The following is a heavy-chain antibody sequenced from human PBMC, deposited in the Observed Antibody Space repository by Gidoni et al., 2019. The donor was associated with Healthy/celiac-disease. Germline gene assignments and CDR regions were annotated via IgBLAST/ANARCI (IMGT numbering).Heavy chain of an antibody. V-gene: IGHV1-69*01. Sequence: QVQLVQSGAEVTKPGSSVKVSCKASGGTFSSYAISWVRQAPGQGLEWMGGIIPIFGTANYAQKFQGRVTITADESTSTAYMELSSLRSEDTAVYYCARGTSNLGYSYGYFDYWGQGTLVTVSS. J-gene: IGHJ4*02. CDR1: GGTFSSYA. D-gene: IGHD5-18*01. CDR3: ARGTSNLGYSYGYFDY. CDR2: IIPIFGTA.